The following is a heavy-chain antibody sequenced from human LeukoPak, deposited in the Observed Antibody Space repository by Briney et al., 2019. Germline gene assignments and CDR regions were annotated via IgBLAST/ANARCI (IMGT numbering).Heavy chain of an antibody. CDR3: ARGHCSGGSRYGIDGDY. V-gene: IGHV3-21*01. CDR2: ISSSSSYI. CDR1: GFTFSSYS. Sequence: PGGSLRLSCAVSGFTFSSYSMNWVRQAPGKGLEWVSSISSSSSYIYYADSVKGRFTISRDNAKNSLYLQMNSLRAEDTAVYYCARGHCSGGSRYGIDGDYWGQGTLVTVSS. J-gene: IGHJ4*02. D-gene: IGHD2-15*01.